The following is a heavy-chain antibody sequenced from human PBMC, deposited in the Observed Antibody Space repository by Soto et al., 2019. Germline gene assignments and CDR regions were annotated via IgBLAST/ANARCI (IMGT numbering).Heavy chain of an antibody. Sequence: GGSLRLSCAASGFSLSDYWMHLVRQVPGKGLLWVSRISVDGRDTTYADSVKGRFTISRDNAKNTLYLQMDSLRAEDTAVYYCVRAPEQRPIDFWGHGSLLTVSS. D-gene: IGHD6-19*01. CDR3: VRAPEQRPIDF. CDR1: GFSLSDYW. CDR2: ISVDGRDT. V-gene: IGHV3-74*03. J-gene: IGHJ4*01.